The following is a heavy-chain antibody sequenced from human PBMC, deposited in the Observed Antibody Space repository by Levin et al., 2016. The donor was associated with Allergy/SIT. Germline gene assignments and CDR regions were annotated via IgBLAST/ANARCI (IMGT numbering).Heavy chain of an antibody. J-gene: IGHJ5*02. V-gene: IGHV4-39*01. Sequence: SETLSLTCTVSGGSISSSSYYWGWIRQPPGKGLEWIGSIYYSGSTYYNPSLKSRVTISVDTSKNQFSLKLSSVTAADTAVYYCARPFSYYGSGSYDWFDPWGQGTLVTVSS. CDR1: GGSISSSSYY. CDR2: IYYSGST. D-gene: IGHD3-10*01. CDR3: ARPFSYYGSGSYDWFDP.